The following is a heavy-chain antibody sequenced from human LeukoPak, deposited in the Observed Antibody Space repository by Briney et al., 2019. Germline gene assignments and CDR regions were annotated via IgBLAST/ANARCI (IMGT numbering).Heavy chain of an antibody. Sequence: PGGSLRLSCAASGFTFDDYAMHWVRQAPGKGLEWVSGISWNSGSIVYADSVKGRFTVSRDNAKNSLYLQMTNLRPEDTALYYCTKDSYSTTSGWFDPWGQGTLVTVSS. CDR2: ISWNSGSI. D-gene: IGHD2-2*01. CDR1: GFTFDDYA. CDR3: TKDSYSTTSGWFDP. J-gene: IGHJ5*02. V-gene: IGHV3-9*01.